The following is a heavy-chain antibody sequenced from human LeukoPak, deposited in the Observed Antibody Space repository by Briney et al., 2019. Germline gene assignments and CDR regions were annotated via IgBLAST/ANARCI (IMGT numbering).Heavy chain of an antibody. V-gene: IGHV4-4*07. CDR2: IHTSGGN. CDR3: ARFPSFYDLSGAANAFDI. CDR1: ADSISNFW. Sequence: SETLSLTCTVSADSISNFWWNWIRLPAGKGLEWIGRIHTSGGNNYNPSLRSRVTMSLDTSKNQFSLQLTSVTAADTAVYYCARFPSFYDLSGAANAFDIWGQGTMVIVSS. J-gene: IGHJ3*02. D-gene: IGHD2-15*01.